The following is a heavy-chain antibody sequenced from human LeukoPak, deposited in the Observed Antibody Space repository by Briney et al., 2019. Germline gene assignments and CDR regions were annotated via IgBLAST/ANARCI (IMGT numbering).Heavy chain of an antibody. CDR3: ARHHYYDSSGHRWFDY. V-gene: IGHV4-39*01. J-gene: IGHJ4*02. CDR2: IYYSGST. D-gene: IGHD3-22*01. CDR1: GGSISSSSYY. Sequence: SETLSLTCTVSGGSISSSSYYWGWIRQPPGKGLEWIGSIYYSGSTYYNPSLKSRVTISVDTSKNQFSLKLSSVTAADTAVYYCARHHYYDSSGHRWFDYWGQGTLVTVSS.